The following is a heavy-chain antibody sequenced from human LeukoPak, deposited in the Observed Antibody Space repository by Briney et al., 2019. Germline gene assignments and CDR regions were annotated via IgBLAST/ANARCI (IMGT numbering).Heavy chain of an antibody. D-gene: IGHD3-10*01. CDR2: IYHSGTT. CDR3: ARRPSFGLLWFGESHRFDP. V-gene: IGHV4-38-2*02. J-gene: IGHJ5*02. CDR1: GYSISSGYY. Sequence: SETLSLTCSVSGYSISSGYYWGWIRQPPGKGPEWIGSIYHSGTTFYNPSLRRRVTISVDTSKNQFSLKLSSVTAADTAVYYCARRPSFGLLWFGESHRFDPWGQGTLVTVSS.